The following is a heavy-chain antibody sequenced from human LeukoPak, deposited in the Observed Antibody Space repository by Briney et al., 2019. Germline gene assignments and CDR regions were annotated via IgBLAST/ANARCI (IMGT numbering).Heavy chain of an antibody. CDR1: GFTFSSYG. CDR2: IRYDGSNK. V-gene: IGHV3-30*02. Sequence: GGSLRLSCAASGFTFSSYGMHWVRQAPGKGLEWVAFIRYDGSNKYYADSVKGRFTISRDNSKNTLYLQMNSLRAEDTAVYYCAKDPRITIFGVAQDAFDIWGQGTMVTVSS. CDR3: AKDPRITIFGVAQDAFDI. D-gene: IGHD3-3*01. J-gene: IGHJ3*02.